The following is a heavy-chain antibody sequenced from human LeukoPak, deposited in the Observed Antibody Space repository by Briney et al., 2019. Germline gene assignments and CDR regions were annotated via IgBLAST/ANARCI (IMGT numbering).Heavy chain of an antibody. CDR3: ANVWGVVVAARF. CDR2: IYSGGST. V-gene: IGHV3-53*01. CDR1: GFTVSSDY. J-gene: IGHJ6*04. Sequence: GGSLRLSCAASGFTVSSDYMSWVRQAPGKGLEWVSIIYSGGSTFYADSVKGRFTISRDNSKNTLYLQMNSLRAEDTAVYYCANVWGVVVAARFWGKGTTVSISS. D-gene: IGHD2-15*01.